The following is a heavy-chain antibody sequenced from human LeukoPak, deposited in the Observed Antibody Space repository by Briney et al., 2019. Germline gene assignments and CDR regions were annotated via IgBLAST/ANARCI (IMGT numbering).Heavy chain of an antibody. V-gene: IGHV3-66*01. Sequence: GGSLRLSCAVSGLSVSQNSINWVRQAPGKGLEWVSVIYGGDSTYYADSVRGRFTISIDKSENTVYLQLNSLRAEDTAVYYCARDGGSSGNGAYYMDVWGKGTTVTVSS. CDR1: GLSVSQNS. J-gene: IGHJ6*03. CDR3: ARDGGSSGNGAYYMDV. D-gene: IGHD2-15*01. CDR2: IYGGDST.